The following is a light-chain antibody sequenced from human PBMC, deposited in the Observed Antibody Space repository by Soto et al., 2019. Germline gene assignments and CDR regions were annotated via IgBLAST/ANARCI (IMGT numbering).Light chain of an antibody. CDR3: QQYYSYPLT. CDR2: AAS. J-gene: IGKJ4*01. V-gene: IGKV1-8*01. Sequence: AIRMTQSPSSFSASTGDRVTITCRASQGISSYLAWYQQKPGKAPKLLIYAASTLQSWVSSRFSGSGCGTDCTLTLCLLQSEDVATFYCQQYYSYPLTFGGGTKVETK. CDR1: QGISSY.